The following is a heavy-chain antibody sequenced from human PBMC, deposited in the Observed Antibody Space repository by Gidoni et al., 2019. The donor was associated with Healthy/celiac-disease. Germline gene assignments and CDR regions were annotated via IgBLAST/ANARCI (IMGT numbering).Heavy chain of an antibody. Sequence: QVQLQASGPGLVKPSQTLSLTCTVAGGSISSGGYYWSWIRQHPGKGLEWIGYIYYSGSTYYNPSLKSRVTISVDTSKNQFSLKRSSVTAEDTAVYYCARTAAAGTPGMDVWGQGTTVTVSS. CDR2: IYYSGST. D-gene: IGHD6-13*01. CDR3: ARTAAAGTPGMDV. V-gene: IGHV4-31*03. J-gene: IGHJ6*02. CDR1: GGSISSGGYY.